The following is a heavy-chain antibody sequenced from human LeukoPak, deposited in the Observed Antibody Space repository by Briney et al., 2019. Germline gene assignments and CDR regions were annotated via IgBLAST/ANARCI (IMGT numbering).Heavy chain of an antibody. V-gene: IGHV1-18*01. D-gene: IGHD3-16*01. CDR1: GYSFTTYG. Sequence: ASVKVSCKASGYSFTTYGITWVRQAPGQGLEWMGWISTYNGNTKYSQKLQGRVTMTTDTSTTTVYMELRSLRSDDTAVYYCARDLMGFDYWGQGTLVTVSS. J-gene: IGHJ4*02. CDR3: ARDLMGFDY. CDR2: ISTYNGNT.